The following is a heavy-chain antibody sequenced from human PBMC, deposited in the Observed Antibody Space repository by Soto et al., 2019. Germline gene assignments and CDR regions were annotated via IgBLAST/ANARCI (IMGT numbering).Heavy chain of an antibody. J-gene: IGHJ4*02. V-gene: IGHV3-33*01. CDR1: GFTFSSYG. D-gene: IGHD6-6*01. CDR2: IWYDGSNK. Sequence: VQLVESGGGVVQPGRSLRLSCAASGFTFSSYGMHWVRQAPGKGLEWVAVIWYDGSNKYYADSVKGRFTISRDNSKNTLYLQMNSLRAEDTAVYYCASQFIAARLEGVDYWGQGTLVTVSS. CDR3: ASQFIAARLEGVDY.